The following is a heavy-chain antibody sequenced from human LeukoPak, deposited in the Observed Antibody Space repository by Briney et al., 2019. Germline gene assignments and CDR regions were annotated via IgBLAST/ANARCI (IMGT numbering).Heavy chain of an antibody. CDR2: IYTGGST. CDR1: VGSISSYY. CDR3: ARDPLYSSGWYALHNYYYYGMDV. V-gene: IGHV4-4*07. Sequence: SEALSLTCTVSVGSISSYYWSWIRQPVGKGLEWMGRIYTGGSTNYNPSLKSRVTMSVATSKNQYSLKLSSVTAADTAVYYCARDPLYSSGWYALHNYYYYGMDVWGQGTTVTVSS. J-gene: IGHJ6*02. D-gene: IGHD6-19*01.